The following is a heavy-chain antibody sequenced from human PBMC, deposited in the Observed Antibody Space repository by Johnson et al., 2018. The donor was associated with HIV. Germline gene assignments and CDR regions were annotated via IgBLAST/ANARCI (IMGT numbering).Heavy chain of an antibody. V-gene: IGHV3-30*02. CDR3: AKVNDYVWGSYHIGRAFDI. D-gene: IGHD3-16*02. CDR2: IRNDGSDK. J-gene: IGHJ3*02. Sequence: QEQLVESGGGVVQPGGSLRLSCAASGFTFSSFGMNWVRQAPDKGLEWVAFIRNDGSDKYYADSVKGRFTVSRDNSKNSLFLQMNSLRAEDTAVYYCAKVNDYVWGSYHIGRAFDIWGQGTMVSVSS. CDR1: GFTFSSFG.